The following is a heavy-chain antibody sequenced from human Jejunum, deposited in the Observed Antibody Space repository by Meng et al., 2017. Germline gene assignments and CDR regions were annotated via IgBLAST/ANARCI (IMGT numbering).Heavy chain of an antibody. Sequence: GGSLRLSCTASGFSFSGYYLNWVRQAPGKGLEWISHITSDGAIIYYTDSVRGRFTISRDDAKNSLYLQMNSLRDDDTALYYCAREAKRSETIRDAFDLWGPGTMVSVSS. CDR2: ITSDGAII. CDR3: AREAKRSETIRDAFDL. J-gene: IGHJ3*01. D-gene: IGHD1/OR15-1a*01. CDR1: GFSFSGYY. V-gene: IGHV3-11*04.